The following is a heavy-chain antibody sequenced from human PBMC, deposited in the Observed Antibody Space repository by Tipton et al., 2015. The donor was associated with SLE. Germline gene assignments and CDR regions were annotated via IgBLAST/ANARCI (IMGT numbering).Heavy chain of an antibody. J-gene: IGHJ4*02. Sequence: TLSLTCAVYGGSFSGYYWSWIRQPPGKGLEWIGEINHSRSTNYNPSLKSRVTISVDTSKNQFSLKLNSVTAADTAVYYCAREYGYGADYFDYWGQGALVTVSS. V-gene: IGHV4-34*01. CDR2: INHSRST. CDR3: AREYGYGADYFDY. D-gene: IGHD2-2*03. CDR1: GGSFSGYY.